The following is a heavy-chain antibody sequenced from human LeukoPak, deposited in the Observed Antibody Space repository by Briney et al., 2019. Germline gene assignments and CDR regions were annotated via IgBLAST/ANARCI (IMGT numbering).Heavy chain of an antibody. CDR1: GFTFSSYW. CDR2: IKQDGSEK. V-gene: IGHV3-7*01. CDR3: ARERRFAS. Sequence: GGSLRLSCAASGFTFSSYWITWVRQAPGKGLEWVANIKQDGSEKYYVDSVEGRFTISRDNAKNSLYLQMNSLRAEDAAVYYCARERRFASWGQGTLVTVSS. J-gene: IGHJ4*02.